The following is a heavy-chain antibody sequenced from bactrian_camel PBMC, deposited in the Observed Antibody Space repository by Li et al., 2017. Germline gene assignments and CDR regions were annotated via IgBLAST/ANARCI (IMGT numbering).Heavy chain of an antibody. V-gene: IGHV3S63*01. CDR2: IWSPDHST. CDR1: GYTDDRHC. D-gene: IGHD5*01. J-gene: IGHJ4*01. Sequence: HVQLVESGGGSVQTGGSLRLSCVASGYTDDRHCEAWIRQVPGREREGVALIWSPDHSTYYLDSVKGRFTISLDAAANTLYLQMDSLTPEDTAMYYCAASLGKTYCHAAFFLTRSRTNFGQMGQGTQVTVS.